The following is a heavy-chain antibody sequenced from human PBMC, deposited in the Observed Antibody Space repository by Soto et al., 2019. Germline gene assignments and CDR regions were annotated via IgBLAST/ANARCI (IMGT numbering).Heavy chain of an antibody. D-gene: IGHD6-13*01. CDR2: ISAYNGNT. V-gene: IGHV1-18*04. CDR1: GYTFTSYG. CDR3: ARGIAAAGPFYYYYGMDV. Sequence: ASVKVSCKASGYTFTSYGISWVRQAPGQGLEWMGWISAYNGNTNYAQKLQGRVTMTTDTSTSTAYMELRSLRSDDTAVYYCARGIAAAGPFYYYYGMDVWGQGTTVTV. J-gene: IGHJ6*02.